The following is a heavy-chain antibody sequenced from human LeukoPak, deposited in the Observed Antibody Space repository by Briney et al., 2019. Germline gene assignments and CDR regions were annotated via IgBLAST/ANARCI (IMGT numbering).Heavy chain of an antibody. D-gene: IGHD6-19*01. J-gene: IGHJ2*01. CDR1: GGSISRYY. CDR2: VYTSGST. CDR3: ARDPDSSGWFTYWYFGL. V-gene: IGHV4-4*07. Sequence: SETLSLTCTVSGGSISRYYWSWIRQPAGKGLEWIGRVYTSGSTNYNPSLKSRVTMSVDTSKNQFSLKLSSVTAADTAVYYCARDPDSSGWFTYWYFGLWGRGTLVTVSS.